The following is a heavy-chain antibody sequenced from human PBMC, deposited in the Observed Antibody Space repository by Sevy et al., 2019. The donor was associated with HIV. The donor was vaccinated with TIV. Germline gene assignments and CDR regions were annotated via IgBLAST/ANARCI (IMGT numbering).Heavy chain of an antibody. CDR1: GFTFSSYS. CDR3: GRGRSVLWFGELEGFGY. CDR2: ISSSSSYI. V-gene: IGHV3-21*01. J-gene: IGHJ4*02. Sequence: GGSLRLSCAASGFTFSSYSMNWVRQAPGKGLEWVSSISSSSSYIYYADSLKGRFTTSRDNAKNAQYLQMNSLRAEDTAVYYWGRGRSVLWFGELEGFGYWGQGTLVTVSS. D-gene: IGHD3-10*01.